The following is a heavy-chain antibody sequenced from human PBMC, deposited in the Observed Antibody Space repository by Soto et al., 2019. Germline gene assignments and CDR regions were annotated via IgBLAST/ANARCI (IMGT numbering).Heavy chain of an antibody. CDR2: ISAYNGNT. V-gene: IGHV1-18*01. Sequence: GASVKVSCKASGYTFTSYGISWVRQAPGQGLEWMGWISAYNGNTNYAQKLQGRVTMTTDTSTSTAYMELRSLRSDDTAVYYCAREGAYYDFWSAPPQYYFDYWGQGTLVTVSS. CDR3: AREGAYYDFWSAPPQYYFDY. CDR1: GYTFTSYG. J-gene: IGHJ4*02. D-gene: IGHD3-3*01.